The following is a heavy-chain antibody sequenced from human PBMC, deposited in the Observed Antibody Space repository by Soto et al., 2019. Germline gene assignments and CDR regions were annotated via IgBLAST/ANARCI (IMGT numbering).Heavy chain of an antibody. CDR1: GIVFSDY. J-gene: IGHJ5*02. D-gene: IGHD3-16*01. CDR3: ARLPFPWGWFDP. CDR2: ISGSGRTI. Sequence: QVQLVESGGGLVKPGGSLRLSCAASGIVFSDYMSWVRQAPGKGLEWLSYISGSGRTIYSADSVKGRITISRDNATNSLYLQMNSLRAEDTAVYYCARLPFPWGWFDPWGQGTLVTVSS. V-gene: IGHV3-11*01.